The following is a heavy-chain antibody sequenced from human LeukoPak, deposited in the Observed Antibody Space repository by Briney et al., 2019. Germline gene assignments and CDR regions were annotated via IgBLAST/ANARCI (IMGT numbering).Heavy chain of an antibody. V-gene: IGHV5-51*01. J-gene: IGHJ5*02. CDR2: IYPGDSDT. D-gene: IGHD6-13*01. CDR1: GYSFTSYW. CDR3: ARHGIAAAGRESWFDP. Sequence: PGESLKISCKGSGYSFTSYWIGWVRQMPGKGLEWMGTIYPGDSDTRYSPSFQGQVTISADKSISTAYLQWSSLKASDTAMYYCARHGIAAAGRESWFDPWGQGTLVTVSS.